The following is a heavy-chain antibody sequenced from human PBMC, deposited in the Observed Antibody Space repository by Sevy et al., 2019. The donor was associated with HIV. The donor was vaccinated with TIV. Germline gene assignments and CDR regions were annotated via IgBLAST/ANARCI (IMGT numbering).Heavy chain of an antibody. D-gene: IGHD3-10*01. V-gene: IGHV3-21*01. J-gene: IGHJ4*02. CDR3: ARDREGYYGSGSYLDY. CDR1: GFTFSSYS. Sequence: GESLKISCAASGFTFSSYSMNWVRQAPGKGLEWVSSISSSSSYIYYADSVKGRFTISRDNAKNSLYLQMNSLRAEDTAVYYCARDREGYYGSGSYLDYWGQGTLVTVSS. CDR2: ISSSSSYI.